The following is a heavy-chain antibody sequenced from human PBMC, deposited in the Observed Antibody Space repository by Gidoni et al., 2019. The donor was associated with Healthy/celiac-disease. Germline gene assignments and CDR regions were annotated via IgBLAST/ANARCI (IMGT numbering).Heavy chain of an antibody. CDR3: ARGLSYYDSSGYAFEY. Sequence: QVQLQQWGAGLLKPSETLSLTCAVYGGSFSGYYWSWIRQPPGKGLEWIGEINHSGSTNYNPSLKSRVTISVDTAKNQFSLKLSSVTAADTAVYYCARGLSYYDSSGYAFEYWGQGTLVTVSS. CDR2: INHSGST. CDR1: GGSFSGYY. J-gene: IGHJ4*02. V-gene: IGHV4-34*01. D-gene: IGHD3-22*01.